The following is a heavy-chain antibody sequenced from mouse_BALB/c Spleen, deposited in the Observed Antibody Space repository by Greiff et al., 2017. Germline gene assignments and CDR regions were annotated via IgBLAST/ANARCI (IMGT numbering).Heavy chain of an antibody. Sequence: VQGVESGPGLVAPSQSLSITCTVSGFSLTGYGVNWVRQPPGKGLEWLGMIWGDGSTDYNSALKSRLSISKDNSKSQVFLKMNSLQTDDTARYYCARGRDMPYYAMDYWGQGTSVTVSS. V-gene: IGHV2-6-7*01. J-gene: IGHJ4*01. CDR1: GFSLTGYG. D-gene: IGHD6-5*01. CDR3: ARGRDMPYYAMDY. CDR2: IWGDGST.